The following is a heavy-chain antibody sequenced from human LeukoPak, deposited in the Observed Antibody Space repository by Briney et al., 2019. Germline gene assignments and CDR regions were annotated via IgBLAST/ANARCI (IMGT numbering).Heavy chain of an antibody. D-gene: IGHD3-10*01. CDR3: ARRNRGYYGSGSYYRYYFDY. CDR2: INHSGST. J-gene: IGHJ4*02. V-gene: IGHV4-34*01. CDR1: GGSFSGYY. Sequence: ASETLSLTCAVYGGSFSGYYWSWIRQPPGKGLEWIGEINHSGSTNYNPSLKSRVTISVDTSKNQFSLKLSSVTAADTAVYYCARRNRGYYGSGSYYRYYFDYWGQGTLVTVSS.